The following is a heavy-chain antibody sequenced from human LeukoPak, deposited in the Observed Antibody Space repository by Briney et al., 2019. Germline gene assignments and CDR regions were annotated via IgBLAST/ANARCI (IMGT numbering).Heavy chain of an antibody. V-gene: IGHV3-20*04. CDR3: ARDYYDSSGYLFDY. D-gene: IGHD3-22*01. CDR1: GFTFDDYG. J-gene: IGHJ4*02. Sequence: GGSLRLSCAASGFTFDDYGMSWVRQAPGKGLEWVSGINWNGGSTGYADSVKGRFTISRDNAKNSLYLQMNSLRAEDTALYYCARDYYDSSGYLFDYWGQGTLVTISS. CDR2: INWNGGST.